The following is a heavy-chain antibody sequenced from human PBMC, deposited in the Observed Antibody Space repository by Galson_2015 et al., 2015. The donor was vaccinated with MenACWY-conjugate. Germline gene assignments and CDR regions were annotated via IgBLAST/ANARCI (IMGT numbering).Heavy chain of an antibody. CDR1: GFTLSSYW. J-gene: IGHJ4*02. V-gene: IGHV3-7*03. CDR2: IKQDGNDK. CDR3: ARGPRGQLPGVDFDY. Sequence: SLRLSCAASGFTLSSYWMSWARRAPGKGLEWVASIKQDGNDKEYLDSVKGRFTISRDNARNLLYLQMNSLRAEDTAIYYCARGPRGQLPGVDFDYWGQGTLVTVSS. D-gene: IGHD1-26*01.